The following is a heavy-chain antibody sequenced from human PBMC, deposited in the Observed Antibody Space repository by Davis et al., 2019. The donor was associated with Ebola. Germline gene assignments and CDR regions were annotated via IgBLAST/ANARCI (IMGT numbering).Heavy chain of an antibody. Sequence: PSETLSLTCTVSGGSISSYYWSWIRQPPGKGLEWIGEINHSGSTNYNPSLKSRVTISVDTSKNQFSLKLSSVTAADTAVYYCATEPYSSSLYYYYYYGMDVWGKGTTVTVSS. D-gene: IGHD6-6*01. CDR1: GGSISSYY. CDR3: ATEPYSSSLYYYYYYGMDV. J-gene: IGHJ6*04. V-gene: IGHV4-34*01. CDR2: INHSGST.